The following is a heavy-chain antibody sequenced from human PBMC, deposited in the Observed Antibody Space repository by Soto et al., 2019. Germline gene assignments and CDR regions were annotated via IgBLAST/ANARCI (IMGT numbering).Heavy chain of an antibody. Sequence: SVKVSCKASGGTFSSYAISWVRQAPGQGLEWMGGIIPIFGTANYAQKFQGRVTITADESTSTAYMELSSLRSEETAVDYCALPAVLHPHRYYYYGMDVWGQGTTVTVSS. CDR3: ALPAVLHPHRYYYYGMDV. CDR2: IIPIFGTA. V-gene: IGHV1-69*13. CDR1: GGTFSSYA. D-gene: IGHD2-2*02. J-gene: IGHJ6*02.